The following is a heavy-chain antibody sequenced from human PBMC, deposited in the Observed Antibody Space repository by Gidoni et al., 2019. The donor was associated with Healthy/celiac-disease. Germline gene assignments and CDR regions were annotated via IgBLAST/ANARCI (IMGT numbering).Heavy chain of an antibody. CDR1: GFTFSSYG. CDR3: AKVGYSGYDYYYYYYMDV. V-gene: IGHV3-30*02. J-gene: IGHJ6*03. CDR2: IRYDGSNK. Sequence: QVQPVEPGGGVVQPGGSLELPCAASGFTFSSYGMHWVRQAPGKGLVWVAFIRYDGSNKYYADSVKGQFTISRDNSKNTLYLQMNSLRAEDTAVYYCAKVGYSGYDYYYYYYMDVWGKGTTVTVSS. D-gene: IGHD5-12*01.